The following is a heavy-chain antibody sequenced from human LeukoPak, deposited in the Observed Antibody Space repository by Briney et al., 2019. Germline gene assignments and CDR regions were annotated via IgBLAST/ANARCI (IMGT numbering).Heavy chain of an antibody. D-gene: IGHD3-10*01. J-gene: IGHJ4*02. CDR3: ASSRLWFGELLHIFDY. Sequence: SVKVSCKASGGTFSSYAISWVRQAPGQGLEWMGGIIPIFGTANYAQKFQGRVTITADESTSTAYMELSSLRSEDTAVYYCASSRLWFGELLHIFDYWGQGTLVTVSS. V-gene: IGHV1-69*13. CDR2: IIPIFGTA. CDR1: GGTFSSYA.